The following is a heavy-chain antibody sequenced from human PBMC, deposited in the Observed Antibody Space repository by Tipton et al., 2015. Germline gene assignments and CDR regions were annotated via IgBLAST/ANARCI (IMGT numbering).Heavy chain of an antibody. Sequence: SLRLSCVASGFTFDDYAMHWVRQDPGKGLEWVSGISWNSAGIAYADSVKGRFTISRDNAKNSLYLQMNSLRAEDTAVYYCALSRDGYNYIDTWGQGTLVTVSS. CDR2: ISWNSAGI. J-gene: IGHJ5*02. CDR1: GFTFDDYA. D-gene: IGHD5-24*01. CDR3: ALSRDGYNYIDT. V-gene: IGHV3-9*01.